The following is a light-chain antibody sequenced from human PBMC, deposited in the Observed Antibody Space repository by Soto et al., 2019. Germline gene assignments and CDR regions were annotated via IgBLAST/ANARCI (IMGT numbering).Light chain of an antibody. V-gene: IGLV2-11*01. CDR2: DVN. CDR1: SSDVGGYTY. J-gene: IGLJ3*02. Sequence: QSALTQPRSVSASPGQSVAISCTGSSSDVGGYTYVSWYQQCPGQAPRLLVYDVNKRPSGVPDRFSGSKSGNTASLTISGLQAEDEADYYCCSYAGTYIWLFGGGTKLTVL. CDR3: CSYAGTYIWL.